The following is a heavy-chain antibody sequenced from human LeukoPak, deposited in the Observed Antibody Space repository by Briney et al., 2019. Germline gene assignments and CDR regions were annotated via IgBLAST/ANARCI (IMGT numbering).Heavy chain of an antibody. V-gene: IGHV4-39*01. CDR2: IYYSGST. CDR3: ARHTNYYDSSGYLRPSYYFDY. J-gene: IGHJ4*02. CDR1: GASMSSYY. Sequence: SETLSLTCTVSGASMSSYYWGWIRQPPGKGLEWIGSIYYSGSTYYNPSLKSRVTISVDTSKNQFSLKLSSVTAADTAVYYCARHTNYYDSSGYLRPSYYFDYWGQGTLVTVSS. D-gene: IGHD3-22*01.